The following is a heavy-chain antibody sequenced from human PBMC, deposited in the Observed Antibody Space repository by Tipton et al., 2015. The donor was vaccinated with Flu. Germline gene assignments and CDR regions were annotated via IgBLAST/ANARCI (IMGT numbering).Heavy chain of an antibody. J-gene: IGHJ4*02. CDR2: VFFSGST. CDR1: GGSFSSTDYY. V-gene: IGHV4-61*02. Sequence: TLSLTCTVSGGSFSSTDYYWSWIRQPAGKGLEWIGRVFFSGSTNYNPSLKSRATISVDTSKNHFSLKKSSVTAADTAVYYCARGWSKAVAGSYYFDSWGQGTLVTVSS. CDR3: ARGWSKAVAGSYYFDS. D-gene: IGHD6-19*01.